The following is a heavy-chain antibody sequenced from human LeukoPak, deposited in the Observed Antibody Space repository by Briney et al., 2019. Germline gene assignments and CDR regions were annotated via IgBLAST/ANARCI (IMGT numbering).Heavy chain of an antibody. CDR2: MGTAGET. J-gene: IGHJ6*04. V-gene: IGHV3-13*01. Sequence: GGSLRLSCAVSGFTFSSYDMHWVRQAKGKGLERFSAMGTAGETYDPGSTTGRHTTSRENAKNSLYLQMNSLRAADTAVYYSARVGRERPALDVWGKGTTVTVSS. CDR1: GFTFSSYD. CDR3: ARVGRERPALDV.